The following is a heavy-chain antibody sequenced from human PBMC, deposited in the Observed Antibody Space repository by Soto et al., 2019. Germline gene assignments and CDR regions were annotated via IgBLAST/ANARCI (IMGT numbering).Heavy chain of an antibody. CDR3: ASGGYNSSWSKLVDRSGLDV. CDR1: GGTFSSYA. Sequence: QVQLVQSGAEAKKPGSSVKVSCKTSGGTFSSYAISWVRQAPGQGLEWMGGIVPRFRTTNYAKKFQGRGTTTRDTTTNQVYRGVSGLKYVETAMFYRASGGYNSSWSKLVDRSGLDVWGQGTTVTVSS. CDR2: IVPRFRTT. J-gene: IGHJ6*01. V-gene: IGHV1-69*06. D-gene: IGHD5-12*01.